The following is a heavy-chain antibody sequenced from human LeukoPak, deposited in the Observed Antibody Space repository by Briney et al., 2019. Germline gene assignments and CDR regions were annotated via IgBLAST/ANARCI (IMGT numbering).Heavy chain of an antibody. D-gene: IGHD3-10*01. J-gene: IGHJ4*02. Sequence: QTGGSLRLSCAASGFTVSSNYMSGVRQAPGKGLEWVSVIYSGGSTYYADSVKGRFTISRDNSKNTLYLQMNSLRAEDTAVYYCARDRGVRGVPYDWGQGTLVTVSS. V-gene: IGHV3-66*01. CDR2: IYSGGST. CDR3: ARDRGVRGVPYD. CDR1: GFTVSSNY.